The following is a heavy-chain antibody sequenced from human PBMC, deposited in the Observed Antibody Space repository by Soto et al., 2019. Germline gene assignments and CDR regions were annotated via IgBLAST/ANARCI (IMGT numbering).Heavy chain of an antibody. CDR3: ARASPSIAAFGHPPPHWYFDL. Sequence: EVQLVESGGGLVQPGGSLRLSCAASGFTFSSYWMSWVRQAPGKGLEWVANIKQDGSEKYYVDSVKGRFTISRDNAKNSLYLQMNSLRAEDTAVYYCARASPSIAAFGHPPPHWYFDLWGRGTLVTVSS. V-gene: IGHV3-7*03. CDR2: IKQDGSEK. J-gene: IGHJ2*01. D-gene: IGHD6-6*01. CDR1: GFTFSSYW.